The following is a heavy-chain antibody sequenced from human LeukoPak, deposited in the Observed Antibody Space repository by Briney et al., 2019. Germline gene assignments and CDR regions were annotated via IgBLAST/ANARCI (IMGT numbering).Heavy chain of an antibody. J-gene: IGHJ5*02. V-gene: IGHV4-59*12. Sequence: PSETLSLTCTVSGGSISSYYWSWIRQPPGKGLEWIGYIYYSGSTNCNPSLKSRVTISVDTSKNQFSLKLSSVTAADTAVYYCARDVDGENWFDPWGQGTLVTVSS. CDR1: GGSISSYY. CDR2: IYYSGST. D-gene: IGHD3-10*01. CDR3: ARDVDGENWFDP.